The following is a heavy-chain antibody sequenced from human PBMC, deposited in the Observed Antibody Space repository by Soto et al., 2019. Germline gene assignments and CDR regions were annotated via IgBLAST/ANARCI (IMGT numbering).Heavy chain of an antibody. CDR3: AKDFYDILTGDPSDY. Sequence: EVQLLESGGGLVQPGGSLRLSCAASGFTFSSYAMSWVRQAPGKGLEWVSAISGSGGSTYYADSVKGRFTISRDNSKNTLYLQMISLRAEDTAVYYCAKDFYDILTGDPSDYWGQGTLVTVSS. V-gene: IGHV3-23*01. J-gene: IGHJ4*02. D-gene: IGHD3-9*01. CDR1: GFTFSSYA. CDR2: ISGSGGST.